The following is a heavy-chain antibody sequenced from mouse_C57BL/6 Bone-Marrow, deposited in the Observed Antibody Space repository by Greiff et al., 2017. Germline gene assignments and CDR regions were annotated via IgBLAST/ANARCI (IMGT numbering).Heavy chain of an antibody. CDR2: INPSSGYT. CDR3: ARPAYGNFFDY. D-gene: IGHD2-1*01. V-gene: IGHV1-4*01. CDR1: GYTFTSYT. J-gene: IGHJ2*01. Sequence: VKLMESGAELARPGASVKMSCKASGYTFTSYTMHWVKQRPGQGLEWIGYINPSSGYTKYNQKFKDKATLTADKSSSTAYMQLSSLTSEDSAVYYCARPAYGNFFDYWGQGTTLTVSS.